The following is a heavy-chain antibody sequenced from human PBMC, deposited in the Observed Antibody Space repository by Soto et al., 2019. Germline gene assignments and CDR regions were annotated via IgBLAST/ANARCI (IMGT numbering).Heavy chain of an antibody. D-gene: IGHD3-10*01. Sequence: QVQLVQSGAEVKKPGASVRVSCKASGYTFARYGIDWVRQAPGQGLEWMGWISGHNGDTKYVQKFRGRVSMTTDTSTSTASMELRSLRSDDTAVYYCARSGSMPYYYYGMDVWGQGTTVTVSS. CDR1: GYTFARYG. J-gene: IGHJ6*02. CDR3: ARSGSMPYYYYGMDV. V-gene: IGHV1-18*01. CDR2: ISGHNGDT.